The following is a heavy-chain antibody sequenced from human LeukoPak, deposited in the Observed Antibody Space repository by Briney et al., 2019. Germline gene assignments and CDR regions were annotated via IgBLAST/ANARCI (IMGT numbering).Heavy chain of an antibody. D-gene: IGHD3-3*01. CDR3: AREDYDFWSATPKGIDY. Sequence: SVKVSCKASGGTFSSYAISGVRQAPGQGLEWMGGIIPIFGTANYAQKFQGRVTITADESTSTAYMELSSLRSEDTAVYYCAREDYDFWSATPKGIDYWGQGTLVTVSS. CDR1: GGTFSSYA. V-gene: IGHV1-69*01. J-gene: IGHJ4*02. CDR2: IIPIFGTA.